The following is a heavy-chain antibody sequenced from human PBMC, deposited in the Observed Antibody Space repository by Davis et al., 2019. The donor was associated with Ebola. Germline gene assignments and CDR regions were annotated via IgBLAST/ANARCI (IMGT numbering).Heavy chain of an antibody. D-gene: IGHD2-15*01. CDR2: ISSSSSYI. J-gene: IGHJ4*02. CDR1: GFTFSSYS. V-gene: IGHV3-21*01. Sequence: GESLKISCAASGFTFSSYSMNWVRQAPGKGLEWVSSISSSSSYIYYADSVKGRFTISRDNAKNSLYLQMNSLRAEDTAVYYCARTPWQLPFDYWGQGTLVTVSS. CDR3: ARTPWQLPFDY.